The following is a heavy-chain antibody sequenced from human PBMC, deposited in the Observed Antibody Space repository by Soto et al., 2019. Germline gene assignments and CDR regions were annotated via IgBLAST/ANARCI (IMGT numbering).Heavy chain of an antibody. Sequence: SQQSSGQGSGYSVSSYWFRPYHQINDKGSERTTTPYPSASYTNYSPSVQGHVTISADKSISTAYLEWSSLRASDTAMYYCASSPRGYFSSSRCREWSNDYGMDIWGQGTTVTVSS. V-gene: IGHV5-10-1*01. CDR3: ASSPRGYFSSSRCREWSNDYGMDI. D-gene: IGHD2-2*01. J-gene: IGHJ6*02. CDR1: GYSVSSYW. CDR2: PYPSASYT.